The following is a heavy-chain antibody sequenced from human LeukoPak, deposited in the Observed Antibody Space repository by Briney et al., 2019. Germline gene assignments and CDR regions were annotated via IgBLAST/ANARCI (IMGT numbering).Heavy chain of an antibody. CDR2: MNPNSGNT. CDR3: TRGSSGRRDN. J-gene: IGHJ4*02. D-gene: IGHD6-19*01. CDR1: STHSTAIA. Sequence: ASVNASWIVSTHSTAIATLRCDRHVNGHGIEWMGWMNPNSGNTGYEQSFQGRITMTRTISLGIAYMELSNLTSEDTAIYYCTRGSSGRRDNWGQGTLVTVSA. V-gene: IGHV1-8*02.